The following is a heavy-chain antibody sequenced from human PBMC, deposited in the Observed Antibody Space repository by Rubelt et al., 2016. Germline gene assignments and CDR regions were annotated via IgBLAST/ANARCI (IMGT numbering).Heavy chain of an antibody. CDR2: IKPDGSEQ. Sequence: EVQLVESGGGLVQPGGSLRLSCTASAFSFTSYWMAWVRQAPGKGLEWVATIKPDGSEQYYVDSVKGRFAISRDNAKNSLYLQRNSLRAEDTAVYYCAREGLNSYYYMDVWGKGTTVTVSS. D-gene: IGHD3-16*01. CDR3: AREGLNSYYYMDV. V-gene: IGHV3-7*01. J-gene: IGHJ6*03. CDR1: AFSFTSYW.